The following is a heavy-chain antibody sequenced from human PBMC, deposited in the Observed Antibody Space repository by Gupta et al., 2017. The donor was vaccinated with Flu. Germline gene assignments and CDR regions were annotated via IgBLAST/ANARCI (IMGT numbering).Heavy chain of an antibody. V-gene: IGHV3-23*01. CDR2: ISGSGGST. D-gene: IGHD3-3*01. J-gene: IGHJ4*02. CDR1: YA. CDR3: AKYYDFWSGYSHFDY. Sequence: YAMSWVRQAPGKGLEWVSAISGSGGSTYYADSVKGRFTISRDNSKNTLYLQMNSLRAEDTAVYYCAKYYDFWSGYSHFDYWGQGTLVTVSS.